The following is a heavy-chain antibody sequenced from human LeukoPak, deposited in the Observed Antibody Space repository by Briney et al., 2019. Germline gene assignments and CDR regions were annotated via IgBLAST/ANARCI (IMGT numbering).Heavy chain of an antibody. CDR2: MNPNSGNT. J-gene: IGHJ4*02. Sequence: ASVKVSCKPSGCTFTSYDINWVRQATGQGLEWMGWMNPNSGNTGYAQNFQGRVTMTRNTSISTAYMELSSLRSEDTAVYYCAIRFSRGSGSAIDYWGQGTLVTVSS. CDR1: GCTFTSYD. CDR3: AIRFSRGSGSAIDY. V-gene: IGHV1-8*01. D-gene: IGHD3-10*01.